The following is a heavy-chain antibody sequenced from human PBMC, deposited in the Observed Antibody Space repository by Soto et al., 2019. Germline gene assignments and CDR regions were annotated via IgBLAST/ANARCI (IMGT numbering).Heavy chain of an antibody. CDR1: GFSLTTSGVG. D-gene: IGHD4-17*01. CDR3: AHRTTTVTWWFDP. Sequence: QITLKESGPTLVKPTQTLTLTCTFSGFSLTTSGVGVGWIRQPPGKALEWLALIYWDDDKRYSPSLKSRPTITXDXXKNQVVLTMTNMDPADTATYFCAHRTTTVTWWFDPWCQGTLVTVSS. CDR2: IYWDDDK. V-gene: IGHV2-5*02. J-gene: IGHJ5*02.